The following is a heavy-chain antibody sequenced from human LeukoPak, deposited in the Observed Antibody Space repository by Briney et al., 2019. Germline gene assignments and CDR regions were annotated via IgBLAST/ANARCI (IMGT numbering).Heavy chain of an antibody. CDR1: GGSFSGYY. J-gene: IGHJ6*03. D-gene: IGHD1-26*01. Sequence: SETLSLTCAVYGGSFSGYYWSWIRQPPGKGLEWIGEINHSGSTNYNPSLKSRVTISVDTSKNQFSLKLSSVTAADTAVYYCARGASLVVGATDYYYMDVWGKGTTVTVPS. CDR2: INHSGST. CDR3: ARGASLVVGATDYYYMDV. V-gene: IGHV4-34*01.